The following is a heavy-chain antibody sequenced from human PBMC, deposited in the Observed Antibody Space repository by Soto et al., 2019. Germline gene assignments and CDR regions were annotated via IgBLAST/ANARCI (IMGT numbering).Heavy chain of an antibody. Sequence: QLQLQESGPGLVKPSETLSLTCTVSGGSISSSSYYWGWIRQPPGKGLEWIGTIYYSGSTYYNPSLKNRVTISVDTSNNLFSLILSSVTAADTAVYNCARQLGSGTYHAFDYWGQGTLVTVSS. J-gene: IGHJ4*02. CDR3: ARQLGSGTYHAFDY. CDR1: GGSISSSSYY. V-gene: IGHV4-39*01. D-gene: IGHD3-10*01. CDR2: IYYSGST.